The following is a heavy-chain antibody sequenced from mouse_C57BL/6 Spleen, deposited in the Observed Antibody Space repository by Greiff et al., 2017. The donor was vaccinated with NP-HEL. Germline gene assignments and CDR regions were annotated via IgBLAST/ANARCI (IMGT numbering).Heavy chain of an antibody. Sequence: VQLQQSGAELVKPGASVKMSCKASGYTFTSYWITWVKQRPGQGLEWIGDIYPGSGSTNYNEKFKSKATLTVDTSSSTAYMQRSSLTSEDSAVYYCARQDYGYDGGYFDVWGTGTTVTVSS. V-gene: IGHV1-55*01. J-gene: IGHJ1*03. CDR2: IYPGSGST. D-gene: IGHD2-2*01. CDR3: ARQDYGYDGGYFDV. CDR1: GYTFTSYW.